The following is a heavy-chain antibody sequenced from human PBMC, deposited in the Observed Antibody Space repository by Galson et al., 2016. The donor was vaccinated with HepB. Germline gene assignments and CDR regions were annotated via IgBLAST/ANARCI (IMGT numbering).Heavy chain of an antibody. CDR1: GFSLTANGEG. J-gene: IGHJ4*02. Sequence: PALVKPTQTLTLTCTFSGFSLTANGEGVGWIRQPPGKALEWLALIYWDDDKRYSLSLKSRLTITKDTSKNQAVLIMTNMDPVDTATYYCAHTGDSSGYYSFDYWGQGTLVTVSS. D-gene: IGHD3-22*01. CDR2: IYWDDDK. V-gene: IGHV2-5*02. CDR3: AHTGDSSGYYSFDY.